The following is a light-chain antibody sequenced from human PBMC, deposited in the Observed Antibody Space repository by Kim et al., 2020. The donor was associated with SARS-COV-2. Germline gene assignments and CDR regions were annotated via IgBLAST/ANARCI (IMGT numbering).Light chain of an antibody. V-gene: IGLV3-21*04. CDR2: YDS. Sequence: PGKTARVSCGGNSIGRKSVHWYQQKSGQAPVLVISYDSDRPSGIPERFSGSNSGNTATLTISRVEAGDEADYYCQVWDSSIDHRVVFGGGTQLTVL. CDR1: SIGRKS. J-gene: IGLJ2*01. CDR3: QVWDSSIDHRVV.